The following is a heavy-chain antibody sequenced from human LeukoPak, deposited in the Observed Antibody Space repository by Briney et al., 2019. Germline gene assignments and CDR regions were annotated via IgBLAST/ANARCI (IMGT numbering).Heavy chain of an antibody. Sequence: GGSLRLSCVASGFTFSRSWMSWVRRAPGKGLEWVANIKQDGSEKYYVDSLKGRFTISRDNAKNSLYLQMNSLRADDTGVYYCARDRRGPFDYWGQGTLVTVSS. CDR3: ARDRRGPFDY. D-gene: IGHD3-10*01. V-gene: IGHV3-7*03. J-gene: IGHJ4*02. CDR2: IKQDGSEK. CDR1: GFTFSRSW.